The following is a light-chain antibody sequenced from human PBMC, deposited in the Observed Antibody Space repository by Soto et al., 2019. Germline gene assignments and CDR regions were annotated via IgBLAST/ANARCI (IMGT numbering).Light chain of an antibody. V-gene: IGLV2-14*01. CDR3: SSYTTSRTLV. Sequence: QSVLTQPASVSGSPGQSITISCTGTSSDIGAYRYVSWYQQPPGKSPKLIIYDVNNRPSGVSNRFSGSKSGNTASLTISGLQAEDEADYYCSSYTTSRTLVFGGGTKLTVL. CDR1: SSDIGAYRY. CDR2: DVN. J-gene: IGLJ2*01.